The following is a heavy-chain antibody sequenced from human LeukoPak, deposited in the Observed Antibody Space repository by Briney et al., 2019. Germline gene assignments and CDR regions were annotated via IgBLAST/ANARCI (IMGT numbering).Heavy chain of an antibody. CDR1: GFTFSSYS. CDR3: ARDYSSGWYGIDY. J-gene: IGHJ4*02. V-gene: IGHV3-48*04. Sequence: GGSLRLSCAASGFTFSSYSMNLVRQAPGKGLDWVSYISSSSSTIYYADSVKGRFTISRDNAKNSLYLQMNSLRAEDTAVYYCARDYSSGWYGIDYWGQGTLVTVSS. CDR2: ISSSSSTI. D-gene: IGHD6-19*01.